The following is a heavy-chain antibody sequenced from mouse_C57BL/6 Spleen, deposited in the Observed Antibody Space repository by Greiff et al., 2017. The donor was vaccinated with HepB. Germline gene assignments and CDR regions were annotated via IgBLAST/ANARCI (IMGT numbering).Heavy chain of an antibody. CDR2: INPYNGGT. CDR3: ARSRITTRGFDY. J-gene: IGHJ2*01. D-gene: IGHD1-1*01. CDR1: GYTFTDYY. Sequence: EVQLQESGPVLVKPGASVKMSCKASGYTFTDYYMNWVKQSHGKSLEWIGVINPYNGGTSYNQKFKGKATLTVDKSSSTAYMELNSLTSEDSAVYYCARSRITTRGFDYWGQGTTLTVSS. V-gene: IGHV1-19*01.